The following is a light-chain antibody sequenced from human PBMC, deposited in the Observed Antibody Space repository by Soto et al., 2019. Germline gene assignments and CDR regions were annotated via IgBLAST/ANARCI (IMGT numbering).Light chain of an antibody. J-gene: IGKJ1*01. Sequence: EIVMTQSPATLSVSTGETTRLSCRASQSINSDVAWYQQKVGQTPRLLIHGASTRASGIPARFSGNGSGTEFTLTISSLQSEDFAVYYCHQYNNWPPWTFGQGTKVAIK. CDR2: GAS. CDR1: QSINSD. CDR3: HQYNNWPPWT. V-gene: IGKV3D-15*01.